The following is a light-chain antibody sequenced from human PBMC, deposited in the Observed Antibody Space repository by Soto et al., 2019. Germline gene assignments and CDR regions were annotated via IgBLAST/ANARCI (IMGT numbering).Light chain of an antibody. V-gene: IGKV3-20*01. CDR2: GAS. J-gene: IGKJ1*01. CDR1: QSVSSSY. CDR3: QQYGSSPWR. Sequence: EIVLTQSPGTLSLSPGERATLSCRASQSVSSSYLAWYQQKPGQAPRLLIYGASSRATGIPDRFSGSGSGTDFTLTISRVEPEDFAVYYCQQYGSSPWRFGQGTKVEIK.